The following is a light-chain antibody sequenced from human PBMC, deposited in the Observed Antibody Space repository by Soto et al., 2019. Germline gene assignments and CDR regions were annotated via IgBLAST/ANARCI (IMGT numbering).Light chain of an antibody. CDR3: RQRSNWPFT. J-gene: IGKJ3*01. CDR2: DAS. V-gene: IGKV3-11*01. Sequence: EIVLTESPATLSVSPGDRATLSCRASQSIGSAVAWYHQRSGQAPRLLIFDASIRAAGIPDRFSGSGSGTDFTLTISSLEPEDFAVYYCRQRSNWPFTFGPGTKVDIK. CDR1: QSIGSA.